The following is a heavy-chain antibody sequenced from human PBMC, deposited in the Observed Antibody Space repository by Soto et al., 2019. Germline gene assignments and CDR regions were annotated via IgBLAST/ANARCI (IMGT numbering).Heavy chain of an antibody. CDR2: ISAYNGNT. J-gene: IGHJ4*02. CDR1: GYTFTSYG. D-gene: IGHD4-17*01. CDR3: ARVYGDYLDY. V-gene: IGHV1-18*01. Sequence: GASVKVSCKASGYTFTSYGISWVRQAPGQGLEWMGWISAYNGNTNYAQKLQGRVTMTTDTSKNQFSLKLSSVTAADTAVYYCARVYGDYLDYWGQGTLVTVSS.